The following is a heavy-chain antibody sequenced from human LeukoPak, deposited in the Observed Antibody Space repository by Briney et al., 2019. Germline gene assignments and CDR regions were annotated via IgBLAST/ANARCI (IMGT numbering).Heavy chain of an antibody. V-gene: IGHV3-23*01. CDR1: GFTFSSYA. Sequence: GGSLRLSCAASGFTFSSYAMSWVRQAPGKGLEWVSAISGSGDSTYYGDSVKGRFTISRDNSKNTLYLQMNSLRAEDTAVYYCARDDSSGYFHFDYWGQGTLVTVSS. J-gene: IGHJ4*02. CDR3: ARDDSSGYFHFDY. CDR2: ISGSGDST. D-gene: IGHD3-22*01.